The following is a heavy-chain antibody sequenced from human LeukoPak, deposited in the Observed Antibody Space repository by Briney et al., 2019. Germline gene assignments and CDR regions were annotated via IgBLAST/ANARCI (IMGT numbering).Heavy chain of an antibody. CDR1: GGSISSSSYY. J-gene: IGHJ4*02. CDR2: IYYSGST. D-gene: IGHD2-15*01. CDR3: ASTNLGYCSGGSCYSLSYYFDY. V-gene: IGHV4-39*01. Sequence: SETLSLTCSVSGGSISSSSYYWGWIRQPPGKGLEWIGSIYYSGSTYDNPSLKSRVTISVDTSKNQFSLKLSSVTAADTAVYYCASTNLGYCSGGSCYSLSYYFDYWGQGTLVTVSS.